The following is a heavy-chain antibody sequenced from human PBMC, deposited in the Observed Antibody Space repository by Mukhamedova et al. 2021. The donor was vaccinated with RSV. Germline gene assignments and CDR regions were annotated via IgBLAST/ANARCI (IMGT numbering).Heavy chain of an antibody. V-gene: IGHV3-11*05. CDR2: ISSSSSYT. J-gene: IGHJ6*02. Sequence: GLEWVSYISSSSSYTNYADSVKGRFTISRDNAKNSLYLQMNSLRAEDTAVYYCARGFRGIFGVRSGMDVWGQGTTGTVSS. D-gene: IGHD3-3*01. CDR3: ARGFRGIFGVRSGMDV.